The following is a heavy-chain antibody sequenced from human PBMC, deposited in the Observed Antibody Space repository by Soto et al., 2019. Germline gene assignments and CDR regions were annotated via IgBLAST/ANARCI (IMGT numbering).Heavy chain of an antibody. Sequence: WASVKVSCKASGYTFTSYGISWVRQAPGQGLEWMGWISAYNGNTNYAQKLQGRVTMTTDTSTSTAYMELRSLRSDDTAVYYCATHGWIIPYSGSGYAFDIWGQGTMVTVSS. J-gene: IGHJ3*02. V-gene: IGHV1-18*01. D-gene: IGHD1-26*01. CDR1: GYTFTSYG. CDR2: ISAYNGNT. CDR3: ATHGWIIPYSGSGYAFDI.